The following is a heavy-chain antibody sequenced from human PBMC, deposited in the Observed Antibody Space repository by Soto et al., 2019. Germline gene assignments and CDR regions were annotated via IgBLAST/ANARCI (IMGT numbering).Heavy chain of an antibody. CDR2: IWYDGSNK. D-gene: IGHD2-15*01. Sequence: GGSLRLSCAASGFTFSSYGMHWVRQAPGKGLEWVAVIWYDGSNKYYADSVKGRFTISRDNSKNTLYLQMNSLRAEDTAVYYCASTYCSCGSCYSAAFDIWGQGTVVTVSS. CDR3: ASTYCSCGSCYSAAFDI. V-gene: IGHV3-33*01. CDR1: GFTFSSYG. J-gene: IGHJ3*02.